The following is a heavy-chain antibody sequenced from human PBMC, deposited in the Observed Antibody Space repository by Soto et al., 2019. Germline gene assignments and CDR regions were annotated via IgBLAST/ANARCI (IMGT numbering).Heavy chain of an antibody. J-gene: IGHJ5*01. CDR2: IYPRDSDA. CDR3: ARQHGLSYYWFDL. V-gene: IGHV5-51*01. CDR1: GYNFPGLW. Sequence: PGESLKISCQASGYNFPGLWIAWVRQMPGKGLELMGMIYPRDSDARYRPSFQGQVTISVDKSIQTTYLQWNSLKASDTAMYFCARQHGLSYYWFDLWGQGTRVTVSS. D-gene: IGHD3-10*01.